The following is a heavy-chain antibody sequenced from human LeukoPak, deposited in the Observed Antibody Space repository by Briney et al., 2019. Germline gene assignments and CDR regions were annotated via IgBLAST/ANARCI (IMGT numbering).Heavy chain of an antibody. CDR3: ATDLNHDSGG. CDR1: GFSFSGTW. Sequence: PPGYLRLSCATSGFSFSGTWMTWVRQAPGKGLECITNIRPEGSEKYYLDSVKGRFTVSRDNAKKLVYLQMNSLRVEDTAIYFCATDLNHDSGGWGQGTLVIVSS. D-gene: IGHD1-26*01. V-gene: IGHV3-7*01. CDR2: IRPEGSEK. J-gene: IGHJ4*02.